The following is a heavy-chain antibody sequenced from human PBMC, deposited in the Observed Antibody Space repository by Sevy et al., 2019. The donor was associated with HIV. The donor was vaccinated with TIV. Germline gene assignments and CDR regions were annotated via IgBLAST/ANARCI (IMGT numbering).Heavy chain of an antibody. V-gene: IGHV3-30*03. CDR2: ISYDGSNK. Sequence: GGSLRLSCAASGFTFSSYGMHWVRQAPGKGLEWVAVISYDGSNKYYADSVKGRFTISRDNSKNTLFLQMNSLRADDTAVYYCARVPPYSYGFGVDYWGQGTLVTVSS. CDR1: GFTFSSYG. J-gene: IGHJ4*02. D-gene: IGHD5-18*01. CDR3: ARVPPYSYGFGVDY.